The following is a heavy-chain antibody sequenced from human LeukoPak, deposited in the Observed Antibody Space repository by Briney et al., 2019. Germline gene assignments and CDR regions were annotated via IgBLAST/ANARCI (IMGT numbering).Heavy chain of an antibody. CDR2: MRYDGSNR. J-gene: IGHJ4*02. V-gene: IGHV3-30*02. CDR3: AKTSPRSIQVWDF. CDR1: GFTFSRFG. D-gene: IGHD5-18*01. Sequence: GGSLRLSCTASGFTFSRFGMHWVRQAPGKGLEWVAFMRYDGSNRYYADSVKGRFTISRDNSKNTLYLQMIGLRAEDTALYYCAKTSPRSIQVWDFWGQGSLVTVSS.